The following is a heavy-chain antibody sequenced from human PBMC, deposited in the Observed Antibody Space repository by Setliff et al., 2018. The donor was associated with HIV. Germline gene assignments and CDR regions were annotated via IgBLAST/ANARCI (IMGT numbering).Heavy chain of an antibody. CDR2: IRRNIDGGTI. CDR3: ARDGYGDSYFDY. CDR1: GFTFVDYA. D-gene: IGHD4-17*01. V-gene: IGHV3-49*04. J-gene: IGHJ4*02. Sequence: GGSLRLSCTASGFTFVDYAVSWVRQAPGKGLEWVSLIRRNIDGGTIEYAASVKGRFTISRDNTRNSLYLHLIDLGAEDTAIYFCARDGYGDSYFDYWGQGALVTVSS.